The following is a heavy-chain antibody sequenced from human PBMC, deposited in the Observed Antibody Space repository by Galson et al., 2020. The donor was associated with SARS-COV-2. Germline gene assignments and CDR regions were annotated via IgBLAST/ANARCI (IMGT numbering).Heavy chain of an antibody. D-gene: IGHD3-3*01. CDR1: GFTFSSYW. V-gene: IGHV3-7*01. J-gene: IGHJ3*02. CDR3: ARAGHYDLWSVYFFDALNN. CDR2: IKQDGSEK. Sequence: GGSLRLSCAASGFTFSSYWMSWVRQAPGKGLEWVANIKQDGSEKYYVDSVKGRFTISRDNAKNSLYLQMNSLRAEDTAVYYCARAGHYDLWSVYFFDALNNGDKGKMVTVYS.